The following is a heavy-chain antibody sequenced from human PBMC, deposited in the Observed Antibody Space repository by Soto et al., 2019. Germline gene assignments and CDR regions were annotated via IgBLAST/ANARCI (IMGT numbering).Heavy chain of an antibody. V-gene: IGHV1-18*01. Sequence: QVQLVKSGAEVKKPGASVKVSCKASGYTFTSYGISWVRQAPGQGLEWMVWISAYNGNTNYAQKLQGRVTMTTDTSTSTAYMELRSLRSDDTAVYYCARAEGGVVPAAHGGFDPWGQGTLVTVSS. CDR3: ARAEGGVVPAAHGGFDP. CDR2: ISAYNGNT. J-gene: IGHJ5*02. D-gene: IGHD2-2*01. CDR1: GYTFTSYG.